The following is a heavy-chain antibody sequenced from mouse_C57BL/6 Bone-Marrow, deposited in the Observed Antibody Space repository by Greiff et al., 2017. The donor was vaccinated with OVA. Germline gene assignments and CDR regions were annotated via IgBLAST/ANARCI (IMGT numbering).Heavy chain of an antibody. CDR3: ARHEDDYYYGSSFLYAMDY. J-gene: IGHJ4*01. D-gene: IGHD1-1*01. Sequence: QVQLQQSGAELVKPGASVKLSCKASGYTFTEYTIHWVKQRSGQGLEWIGWFYPGSGSIKYNAKFKDKATLTADKSSSTVYMELSRLTSEASAVYFCARHEDDYYYGSSFLYAMDYWGQGTSVTVSS. CDR2: FYPGSGSI. V-gene: IGHV1-62-2*01. CDR1: GYTFTEYT.